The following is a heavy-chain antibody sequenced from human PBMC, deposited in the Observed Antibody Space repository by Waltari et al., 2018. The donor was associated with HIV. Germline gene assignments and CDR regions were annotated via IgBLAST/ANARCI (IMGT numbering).Heavy chain of an antibody. CDR3: ARDERYYDSSGYFNWFDP. Sequence: QVQLQESGPGLVKPSQTLSLTCTVSGGSISSGSSYGSWIGQTAGKGLEWIGRIYTSGSTNYNPSLKSRVTISVDTSKNQFSLKLSSVTAADTAVYYCARDERYYDSSGYFNWFDPWGQGTLVTVSS. CDR2: IYTSGST. V-gene: IGHV4-61*02. J-gene: IGHJ5*02. D-gene: IGHD3-22*01. CDR1: GGSISSGSSY.